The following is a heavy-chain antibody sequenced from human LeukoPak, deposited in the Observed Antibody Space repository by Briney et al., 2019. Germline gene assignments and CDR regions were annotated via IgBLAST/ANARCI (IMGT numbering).Heavy chain of an antibody. CDR1: GYTFTSYG. J-gene: IGHJ3*02. D-gene: IGHD3-10*01. Sequence: ASVKVSCKASGYTFTSYGISWVRQAPGQGLEWMGWISAYNGNTNYAQKLQGRVTMTTDTSTSTAYMELRSLRSDDTAVYYCAREDRITMVRGAFDIWGQGTMVTVSS. CDR3: AREDRITMVRGAFDI. V-gene: IGHV1-18*01. CDR2: ISAYNGNT.